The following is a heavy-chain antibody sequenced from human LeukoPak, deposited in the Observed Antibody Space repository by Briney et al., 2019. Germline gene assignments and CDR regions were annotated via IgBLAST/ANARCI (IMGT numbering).Heavy chain of an antibody. V-gene: IGHV1-69*04. CDR2: IIPILGIA. Sequence: AVKVSCKASGGTFSSYAISWVRQAPGQGLEWMGRIIPILGIANYAQKFQGRVTITADKSTSTAYMELSSLRSEDTAVYYCARDDCSSTSCLVSYYYYGMDVWGQGTTVTVSS. CDR3: ARDDCSSTSCLVSYYYYGMDV. D-gene: IGHD2-2*01. CDR1: GGTFSSYA. J-gene: IGHJ6*02.